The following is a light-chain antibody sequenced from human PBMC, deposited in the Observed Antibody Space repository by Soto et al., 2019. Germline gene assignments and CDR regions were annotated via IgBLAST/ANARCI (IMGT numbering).Light chain of an antibody. CDR2: DVS. V-gene: IGLV2-14*03. CDR3: SSYTSSTLGV. J-gene: IGLJ1*01. Sequence: QSVLTQPASVSGSPGQSITISCTGTSSDVGGFNFVSWYQQHPGKAPKVMIYDVSDRPSGVSNRFSGSKSGNTASLTISGLQAEDEAYYYCSSYTSSTLGVFGTGTKLTVL. CDR1: SSDVGGFNF.